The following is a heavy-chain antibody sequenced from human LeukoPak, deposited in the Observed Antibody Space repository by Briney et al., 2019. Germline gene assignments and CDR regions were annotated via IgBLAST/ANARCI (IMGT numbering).Heavy chain of an antibody. J-gene: IGHJ3*02. Sequence: GESLKISCKGSGYSFSIYWIGWVRQMPGKGLEWMGIIYPGDSETRYSPSFQGQVTISADKSISTAYLQWSSLKASDTAMYYCARGVEIKWSAFDIWGQGTMVTVSS. CDR1: GYSFSIYW. CDR2: IYPGDSET. D-gene: IGHD5-24*01. CDR3: ARGVEIKWSAFDI. V-gene: IGHV5-51*01.